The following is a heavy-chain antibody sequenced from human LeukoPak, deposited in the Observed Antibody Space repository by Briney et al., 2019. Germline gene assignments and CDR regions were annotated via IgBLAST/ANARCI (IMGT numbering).Heavy chain of an antibody. D-gene: IGHD2-15*01. CDR2: IYESGST. J-gene: IGHJ5*02. CDR3: AKGYCSGGNCYSLNWFDP. CDR1: GGSISDVNFY. V-gene: IGHV4-39*01. Sequence: PSETLSLTCTVSGGSISDVNFYWGWIRQPPGKGLEWIGSIYESGSTYYNLSLRSRVTISVDTSKNQFSLRLSSVTAADTAMYYCAKGYCSGGNCYSLNWFDPWGQGTLVTVSS.